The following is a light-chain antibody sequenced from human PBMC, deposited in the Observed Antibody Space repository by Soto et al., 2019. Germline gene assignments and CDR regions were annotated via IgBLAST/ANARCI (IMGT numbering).Light chain of an antibody. CDR2: GIS. V-gene: IGKV3-20*01. CDR3: QQYDGSPIT. J-gene: IGKJ5*01. CDR1: QTVTSNY. Sequence: EIVLTQSPGTLSLSPGERATLSCGASQTVTSNYLAWYQQKPGQAPRLLISGISTRATGIPDRFSGGGSGTDFTLTISRLEPEDFAVYYCQQYDGSPITFGQGTRLEIK.